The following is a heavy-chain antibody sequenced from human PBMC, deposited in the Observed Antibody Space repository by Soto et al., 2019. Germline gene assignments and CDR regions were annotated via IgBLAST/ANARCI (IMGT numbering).Heavy chain of an antibody. CDR3: ARDEVQYSNYYYYYGMDV. D-gene: IGHD4-4*01. J-gene: IGHJ6*02. V-gene: IGHV1-3*01. CDR1: GYTFTSYA. CDR2: INAGNGNT. Sequence: ASVKVSCKASGYTFTSYAMHWVRQAPGQRLEWMGWINAGNGNTKYSQKFQGRVTITRDTSASTAYMELSSLRSEDTAVYYGARDEVQYSNYYYYYGMDVWGQGTMVTVSS.